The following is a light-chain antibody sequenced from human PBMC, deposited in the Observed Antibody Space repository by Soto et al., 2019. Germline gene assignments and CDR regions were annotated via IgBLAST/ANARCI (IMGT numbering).Light chain of an antibody. V-gene: IGKV1-39*01. CDR1: QSISSS. J-gene: IGKJ2*01. CDR3: QQSYSSPQMYT. CDR2: AAS. Sequence: DIQMTQSPSSLSASVGDRVTITCRASQSISSSLNWYQQKPGKAPDLLIYAASNLQSGVPFRFSGSGSGTDFTLTISILQPEDFATYYCQQSYSSPQMYTFGQGTKLEIK.